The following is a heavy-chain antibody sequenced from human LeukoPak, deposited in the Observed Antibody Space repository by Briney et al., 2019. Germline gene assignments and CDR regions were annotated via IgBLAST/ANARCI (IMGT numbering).Heavy chain of an antibody. J-gene: IGHJ4*02. Sequence: VASVKVSCKASGLTFSNYGITWVRQAPGQGLEWVGWISAYDGNTNYAQKFQGRVTMTTDTSTSTAHMELRSLRSEDTAVYYCAETHGVPWGQGTLVTVSS. CDR1: GLTFSNYG. CDR3: AETHGVP. CDR2: ISAYDGNT. D-gene: IGHD2-8*01. V-gene: IGHV1-18*01.